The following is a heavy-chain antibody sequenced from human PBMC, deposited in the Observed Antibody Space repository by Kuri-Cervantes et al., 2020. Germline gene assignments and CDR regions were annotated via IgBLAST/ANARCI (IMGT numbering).Heavy chain of an antibody. J-gene: IGHJ4*02. V-gene: IGHV1-2*02. Sequence: ASVKVSCKASGYTFTGNYIHWVRQAPGQGLEWMGWTNCNSGATKYAQKFQGRVTMTRDTSISTAYMELSRLRSDDTAVYCCARWGYYDSRGHYYFDYWGQGTLVTVSS. CDR2: TNCNSGAT. CDR3: ARWGYYDSRGHYYFDY. D-gene: IGHD3-22*01. CDR1: GYTFTGNY.